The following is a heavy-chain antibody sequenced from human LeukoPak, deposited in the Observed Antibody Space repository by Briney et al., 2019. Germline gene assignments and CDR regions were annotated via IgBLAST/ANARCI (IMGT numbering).Heavy chain of an antibody. Sequence: SETLSLTCTVSGGSISSYYWSWIRQPPGKGLEWIGYIYYSGSTNYNPSLKSRVTISVDTSKNQFSLKLSSVTAADTAVYYCARGPFGVVYYYYYMDVWGKGTTVTVSS. CDR1: GGSISSYY. J-gene: IGHJ6*03. CDR3: ARGPFGVVYYYYYMDV. V-gene: IGHV4-59*01. CDR2: IYYSGST. D-gene: IGHD3-3*01.